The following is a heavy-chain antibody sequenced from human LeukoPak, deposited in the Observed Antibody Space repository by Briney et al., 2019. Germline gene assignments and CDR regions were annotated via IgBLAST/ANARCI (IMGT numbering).Heavy chain of an antibody. CDR1: GFTFSRSA. Sequence: QSGGSLRLSCAASGFTFSRSAMTWVRQTPGKGLDWVSSISSSGNTYYADSVKGRFTISRDNSKNMLYPQMNSLRAEDTAVYYCVKGRISEDGLDFWGQGTLVTVSS. V-gene: IGHV3-23*01. CDR3: VKGRISEDGLDF. J-gene: IGHJ4*02. D-gene: IGHD6-13*01. CDR2: ISSSGNT.